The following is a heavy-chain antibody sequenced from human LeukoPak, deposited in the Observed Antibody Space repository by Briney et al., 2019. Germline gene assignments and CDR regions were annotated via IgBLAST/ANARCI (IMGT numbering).Heavy chain of an antibody. Sequence: GEPLKISCKGSGYSFTSYLIGWVRQIPGKGLEWMGIIYPCDSDNRYRPSFQGQVTISADKSIHTAYLQWSSVKAADTAMYYCARQRQGYSSGWFFDYWGQGTLVTVSS. CDR3: ARQRQGYSSGWFFDY. V-gene: IGHV5-51*01. CDR1: GYSFTSYL. D-gene: IGHD6-19*01. J-gene: IGHJ4*02. CDR2: IYPCDSDN.